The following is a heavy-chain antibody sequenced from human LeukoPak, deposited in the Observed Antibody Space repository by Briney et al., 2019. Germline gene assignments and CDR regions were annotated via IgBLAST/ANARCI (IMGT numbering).Heavy chain of an antibody. CDR2: ISSGSTYI. Sequence: PGGSLRLSCAASGFTFSNYVINWVRQAPGKGLEWVSSISSGSTYIYYADLVKGRFTISRDNANSSLYLQMSSQRDEDTAVYYCARGSSSGLKSYYFDYWGQGTLVTVSS. D-gene: IGHD6-13*01. CDR1: GFTFSNYV. CDR3: ARGSSSGLKSYYFDY. V-gene: IGHV3-21*01. J-gene: IGHJ4*02.